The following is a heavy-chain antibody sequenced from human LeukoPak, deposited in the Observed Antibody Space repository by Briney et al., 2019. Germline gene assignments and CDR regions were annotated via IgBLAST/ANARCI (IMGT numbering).Heavy chain of an antibody. D-gene: IGHD3-10*01. CDR2: IYYSGST. CDR1: GGSISGSGYY. CDR3: ARVKTVYRPRYPIWFGELLRCYFDY. J-gene: IGHJ4*02. Sequence: PSETLSLTCTVSGGSISGSGYYWGWVRQPPGKGLEWIGSIYYSGSTYYNPSLKSRVTISVDTSKNQFSLKLSSVTAADTAVYYCARVKTVYRPRYPIWFGELLRCYFDYWGQGTLVTVSS. V-gene: IGHV4-39*07.